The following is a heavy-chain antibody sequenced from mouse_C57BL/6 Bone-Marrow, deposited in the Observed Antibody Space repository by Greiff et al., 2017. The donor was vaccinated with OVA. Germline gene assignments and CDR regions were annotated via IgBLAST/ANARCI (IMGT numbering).Heavy chain of an antibody. CDR3: ARGGYGSDY. Sequence: EVQLQQSGPELVKPGASVKISCKASGYTFTDYYMNWVKQSHGKSLEWIGDINPNNGGTSYNQKFKGKATLTVDKSSSTAYMELRSLTSEDSAVYYCARGGYGSDYWGQGTTLTVSS. CDR1: GYTFTDYY. D-gene: IGHD1-1*01. CDR2: INPNNGGT. J-gene: IGHJ2*01. V-gene: IGHV1-26*01.